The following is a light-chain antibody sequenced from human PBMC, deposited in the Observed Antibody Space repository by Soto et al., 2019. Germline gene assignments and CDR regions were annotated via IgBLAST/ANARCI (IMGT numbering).Light chain of an antibody. V-gene: IGKV3D-7*01. Sequence: EIVMTQSPATLSLSPGERATLSCRASQSLSSSFLSWYQQKHGQAPRLLIYGASIRATGIPARFSGSGSGTHFTLTISSLQPDDFATYYCQQYNTFWTFGPGTKVEIK. CDR1: QSLSSSF. CDR2: GAS. CDR3: QQYNTFWT. J-gene: IGKJ1*01.